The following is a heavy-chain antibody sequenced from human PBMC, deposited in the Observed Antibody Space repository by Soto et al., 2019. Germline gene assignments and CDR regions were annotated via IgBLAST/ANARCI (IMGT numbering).Heavy chain of an antibody. Sequence: GGSLRLSCAASGFTFSSYGMHWVRQAPGKGLEWVAVISYDGSNKYYADSVKGRFTISRDNSKNTLNLQMNSLRAEDTAVYYCAKTRRPYSSSSSDICDYWGQGTLVTVSS. D-gene: IGHD6-6*01. V-gene: IGHV3-30*18. J-gene: IGHJ4*02. CDR3: AKTRRPYSSSSSDICDY. CDR1: GFTFSSYG. CDR2: ISYDGSNK.